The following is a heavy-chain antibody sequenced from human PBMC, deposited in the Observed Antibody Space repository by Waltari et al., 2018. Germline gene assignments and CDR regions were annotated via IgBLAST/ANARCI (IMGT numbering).Heavy chain of an antibody. CDR3: ARDFDYYDSSGSDY. J-gene: IGHJ4*02. Sequence: EVQLVESGGGLVKPGGSLTLSCAASAFTFSRYSMNWFRQAPGKGLEWVANIKQDGSEKYYVDSVKGRFTISRDNAKNSLYLQMNSLRAEDTAVYYCARDFDYYDSSGSDYWGQGTLVTVSS. CDR2: IKQDGSEK. V-gene: IGHV3-7*01. D-gene: IGHD3-22*01. CDR1: AFTFSRYS.